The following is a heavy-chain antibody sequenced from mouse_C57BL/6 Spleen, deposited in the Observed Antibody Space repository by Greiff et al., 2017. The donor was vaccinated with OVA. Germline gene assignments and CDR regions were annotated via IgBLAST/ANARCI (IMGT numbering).Heavy chain of an antibody. D-gene: IGHD2-5*01. Sequence: QVQLQQPGAELVKPGASVKLSCKASGYTFTSYWMHWVKQRPGQGLEWIGMIHPNSGSTNYNEKFKGKATLTVDKSSSTAYMQLSSLTSEDSAVYYCARSGVYSNYLYYAMDYWGQGTSVTVSS. J-gene: IGHJ4*01. CDR3: ARSGVYSNYLYYAMDY. CDR1: GYTFTSYW. CDR2: IHPNSGST. V-gene: IGHV1-64*01.